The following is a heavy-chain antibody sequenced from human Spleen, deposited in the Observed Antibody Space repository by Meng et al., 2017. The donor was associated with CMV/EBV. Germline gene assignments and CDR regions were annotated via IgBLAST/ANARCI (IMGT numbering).Heavy chain of an antibody. J-gene: IGHJ4*02. Sequence: CSVFGGSYIGYYWSGLRQPPGKGLEWIRNINHSGSTNYIPSLKSRVTMSVDTSKNKFSLRLSSVTAADTAVYYCARGLGCSSTSCQDWGQGTLVTVSS. CDR1: GGSYIGYY. CDR2: INHSGST. D-gene: IGHD2-2*01. CDR3: ARGLGCSSTSCQD. V-gene: IGHV4-34*01.